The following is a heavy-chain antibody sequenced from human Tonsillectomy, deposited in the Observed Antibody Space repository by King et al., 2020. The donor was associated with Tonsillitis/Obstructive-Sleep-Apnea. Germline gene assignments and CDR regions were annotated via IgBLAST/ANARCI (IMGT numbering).Heavy chain of an antibody. Sequence: EQLVQSGGGLVKPGGSLRLSCAASGFTFSSYSMNWVRQAPGKGLEWVSSLSSSSTDIYYADSVKGRFTISRDNAKNSLYLQMNSLRAEDTAVYYCARGVSSGSGWGQGTMVTVSS. CDR1: GFTFSSYS. CDR2: LSSSSTDI. V-gene: IGHV3-21*01. CDR3: ARGVSSGSG. J-gene: IGHJ3*01. D-gene: IGHD6-19*01.